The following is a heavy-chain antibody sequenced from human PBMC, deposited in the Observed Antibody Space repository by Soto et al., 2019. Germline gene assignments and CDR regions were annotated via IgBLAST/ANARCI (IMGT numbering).Heavy chain of an antibody. CDR2: IIPIFGTA. Sequence: QVQLVQSGAEVKKPGSSVKVSCKASGGTFSSYAISWVRQAPGQGLEWMGGIIPIFGTANYAQKFQGRVTITADESTSTAYMGLSSLRSEDTAVYYCAREKVGIFGDPFDPWGQGTLVTVSS. V-gene: IGHV1-69*01. J-gene: IGHJ5*02. CDR3: AREKVGIFGDPFDP. CDR1: GGTFSSYA. D-gene: IGHD3-3*01.